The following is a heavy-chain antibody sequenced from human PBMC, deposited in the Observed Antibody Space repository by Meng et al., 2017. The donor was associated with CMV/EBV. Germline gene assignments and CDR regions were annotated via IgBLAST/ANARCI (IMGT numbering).Heavy chain of an antibody. J-gene: IGHJ6*02. Sequence: ASVKVSCKASGYTFTGYYMHWVRQAPGQGLEWMGWINPNSGGINYAQKFQGRVTMTRDTSISTAYMELSRLRSDDTAVYYCARGRPRIVVVPAYKSDGMDVWGQGTTVTVSS. D-gene: IGHD2-2*01. V-gene: IGHV1-2*02. CDR3: ARGRPRIVVVPAYKSDGMDV. CDR2: INPNSGGI. CDR1: GYTFTGYY.